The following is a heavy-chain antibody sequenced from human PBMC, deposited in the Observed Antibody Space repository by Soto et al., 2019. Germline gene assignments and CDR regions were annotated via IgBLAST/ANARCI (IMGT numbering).Heavy chain of an antibody. CDR1: GYTFTGYY. CDR3: ARDRPVLRYFDWLPPDYYYYGMDV. Sequence: ASVKVSCKASGYTFTGYYMHWVRQAPGQGLEWMGWINPNSGGTNYAQKFQGRVTMTRDTSASTAYMGLSSLRSEDTAVYYCARDRPVLRYFDWLPPDYYYYGMDVWGQGTTVTVSS. D-gene: IGHD3-9*01. J-gene: IGHJ6*02. CDR2: INPNSGGT. V-gene: IGHV1-2*02.